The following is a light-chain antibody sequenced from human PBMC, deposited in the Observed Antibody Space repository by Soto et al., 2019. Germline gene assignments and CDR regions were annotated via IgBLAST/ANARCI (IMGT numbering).Light chain of an antibody. CDR2: GAS. V-gene: IGKV1-5*01. J-gene: IGKJ1*01. CDR1: QYIGDF. Sequence: EIQMTQSPSSLSASVGDRVTITCRASQYIGDFLNWYQQTPGKAPKLLIFGASNLHIGVPSRFSGSGSGTEITLTISSLQPDDFATYYCQHYNSYSEAFGQGTKVDIK. CDR3: QHYNSYSEA.